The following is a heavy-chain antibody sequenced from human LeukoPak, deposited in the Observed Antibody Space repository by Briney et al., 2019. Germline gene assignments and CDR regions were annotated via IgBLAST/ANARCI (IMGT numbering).Heavy chain of an antibody. J-gene: IGHJ4*01. CDR3: ARRRGDGYNSPFDY. Sequence: GQSLKISCKGSGYSFPDYWIDWVRQMPGQGLEWMGIIYPADSDTRYSPSFQGQVTISADKSINTAYLQWSTLKASDTATYYCARRRGDGYNSPFDYWGQATLVTVPS. CDR1: GYSFPDYW. D-gene: IGHD5-24*01. CDR2: IYPADSDT. V-gene: IGHV5-51*01.